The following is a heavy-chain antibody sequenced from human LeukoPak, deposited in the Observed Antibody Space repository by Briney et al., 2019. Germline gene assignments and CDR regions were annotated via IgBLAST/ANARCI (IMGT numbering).Heavy chain of an antibody. V-gene: IGHV3-13*01. Sequence: PGGSLRLSCAASGFTFSSYDMHWVRQATGKGLEWVSAIGTAGDTYYPGSVKGRFTISRENAKNSLYLQMNSLRAGDTAVYYCARGRIAVAGTLEGYYGMDVWGQGTTVTVSS. D-gene: IGHD6-19*01. CDR1: GFTFSSYD. CDR3: ARGRIAVAGTLEGYYGMDV. CDR2: IGTAGDT. J-gene: IGHJ6*02.